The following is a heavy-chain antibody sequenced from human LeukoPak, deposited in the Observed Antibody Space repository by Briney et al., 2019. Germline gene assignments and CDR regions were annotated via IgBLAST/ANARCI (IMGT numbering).Heavy chain of an antibody. Sequence: SETLSLTCTVSGDSISSYFWSWIRQPPGKGLEWIGYIYYSGNTNYNPSLKSRVTISVDTSKNQFSLKLSSVNAADTAVYYCARAGWFGELYGPLDYWGQGNLVTVSS. CDR2: IYYSGNT. J-gene: IGHJ4*02. D-gene: IGHD3-10*01. CDR3: ARAGWFGELYGPLDY. V-gene: IGHV4-59*12. CDR1: GDSISSYF.